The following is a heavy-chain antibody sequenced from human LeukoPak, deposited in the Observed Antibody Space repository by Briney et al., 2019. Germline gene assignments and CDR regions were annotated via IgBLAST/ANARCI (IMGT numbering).Heavy chain of an antibody. Sequence: GGSLRLSCEASGFTFSSYWMSWVRQAPGKGLEWVANIKEDGSEKYYVDSVKGRFSISRDNAKNSLNLQMNSLRAEDTAVYYCARLIVGLTNWFDPWGQGTLLTVSS. J-gene: IGHJ5*02. CDR1: GFTFSSYW. CDR2: IKEDGSEK. V-gene: IGHV3-7*05. D-gene: IGHD1-26*01. CDR3: ARLIVGLTNWFDP.